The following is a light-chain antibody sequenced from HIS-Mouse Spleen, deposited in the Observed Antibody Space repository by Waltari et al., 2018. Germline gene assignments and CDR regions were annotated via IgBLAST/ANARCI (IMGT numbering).Light chain of an antibody. CDR3: AAWDDSLSGPV. J-gene: IGLJ3*02. Sequence: QSVLTQPPSASGTPGQRVTISCSGSSSNIGSNYVYWYQQLPGTAPKLLIYRNNQLPSGVPARFSGSTSGTSASLAISGLRSEDEADYYCAAWDDSLSGPVFGGGTKLTVL. CDR2: RNN. V-gene: IGLV1-47*01. CDR1: SSNIGSNY.